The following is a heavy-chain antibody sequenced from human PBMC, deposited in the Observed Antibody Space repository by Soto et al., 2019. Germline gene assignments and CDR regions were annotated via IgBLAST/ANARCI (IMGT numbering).Heavy chain of an antibody. CDR3: ARDGHRSGDF. Sequence: ASVRFLQGFWIHVHRLLYPLVRQAPGQGLEWGGLINSNTGDTNSAQRFQGRGTMTRDTSISTAYLELSTLTSDDTAVYYCARDGHRSGDFWGQGTLVTVSS. V-gene: IGHV1-2*02. J-gene: IGHJ4*02. D-gene: IGHD1-26*01. CDR2: INSNTGDT. CDR1: IHVHRLL.